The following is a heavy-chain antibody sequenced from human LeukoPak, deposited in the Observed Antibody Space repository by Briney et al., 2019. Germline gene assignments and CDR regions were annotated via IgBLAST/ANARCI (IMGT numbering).Heavy chain of an antibody. D-gene: IGHD2-15*01. CDR2: IIPSFGTA. Sequence: SVKASCKASGGTFSNYAISWMRQAPGQGPEWMGGIIPSFGTANYAQKFEGRVNITADESTNIAYMELRSLRSEDAAVYCAKGGYCSGGTCYIRGFDPWGQGTLVTVSS. J-gene: IGHJ5*02. V-gene: IGHV1-69*01. CDR1: GGTFSNYA. CDR3: KGGYCSGGTCYIRGFDP.